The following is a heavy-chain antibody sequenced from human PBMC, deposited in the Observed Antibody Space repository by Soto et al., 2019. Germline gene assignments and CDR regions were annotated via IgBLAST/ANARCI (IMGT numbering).Heavy chain of an antibody. CDR1: GGSFSGYY. CDR2: INHSGST. CDR3: ASLRGYYDSSGYLAGVYRGWGYYFDS. V-gene: IGHV4-34*01. Sequence: QVQLQQWGAGLLKPSETLSLTCAVYGGSFSGYYWSWIRQPPGKGLYWIGEINHSGSTNYNPSLNSRVTISVDTSKNQFSLKLSSVTAADTAVYYCASLRGYYDSSGYLAGVYRGWGYYFDSWGQGTLVTVSS. J-gene: IGHJ4*02. D-gene: IGHD3-22*01.